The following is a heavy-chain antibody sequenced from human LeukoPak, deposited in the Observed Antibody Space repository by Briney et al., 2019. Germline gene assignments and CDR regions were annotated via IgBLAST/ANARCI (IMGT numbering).Heavy chain of an antibody. CDR3: TSTASTVTTMGYYFDY. CDR1: GFTFGDYA. CDR2: IRSKAYGGTT. J-gene: IGHJ4*02. D-gene: IGHD4-17*01. V-gene: IGHV3-49*03. Sequence: GGSLRLSCTASGFTFGDYAMSWFRQAPGKGREWVGFIRSKAYGGTTEYAASVKGRFTFSRDDSKSIAYLQMNSLKTEDTAVYYCTSTASTVTTMGYYFDYWGQGTLVTVSS.